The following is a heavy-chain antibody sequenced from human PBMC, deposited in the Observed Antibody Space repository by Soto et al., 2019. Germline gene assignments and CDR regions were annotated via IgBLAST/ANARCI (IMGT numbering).Heavy chain of an antibody. J-gene: IGHJ2*01. Sequence: QVQLVQSGAEVKKPGASVKVSCKASGYTFTSYGISWVRQAPGQGLEWMGWISAYNGNTNYAQKLQGRVTMTTDTPTSTAYMELRSLRSDDTAVYYCARPYYYDSSGYPHCWYFDLWGRGTLVTVSS. CDR3: ARPYYYDSSGYPHCWYFDL. CDR1: GYTFTSYG. V-gene: IGHV1-18*01. D-gene: IGHD3-22*01. CDR2: ISAYNGNT.